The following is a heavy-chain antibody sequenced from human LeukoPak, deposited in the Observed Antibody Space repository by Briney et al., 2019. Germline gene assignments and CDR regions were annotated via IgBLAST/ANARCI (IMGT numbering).Heavy chain of an antibody. J-gene: IGHJ4*01. CDR2: ISSDGSST. CDR1: GFTFSSYW. CDR3: TRLSAMLRGPEPIYYFDS. Sequence: GGSLRLSCAASGFTFSSYWMHWVRQAPGKGLVWVSRISSDGSSTSYADSVKGRFTISRDNAKNTLYLQMNSLRVEDTAMYYCTRLSAMLRGPEPIYYFDSWGQGTLVTVSS. D-gene: IGHD3-10*01. V-gene: IGHV3-74*01.